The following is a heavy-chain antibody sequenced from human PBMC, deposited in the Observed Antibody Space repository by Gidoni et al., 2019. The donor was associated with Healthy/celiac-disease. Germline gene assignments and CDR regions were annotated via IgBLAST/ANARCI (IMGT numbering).Heavy chain of an antibody. CDR2: IYLRGIT. D-gene: IGHD2-15*01. V-gene: IGHV4-30-2*01. CDR3: ASFFPGGGRAV. CDR1: GGSISSGGYS. J-gene: IGHJ3*01. Sequence: QLQLQQSGSVLVKPSQPLSLTCAVSGGSISSGGYSWSWIRQPPGQGLEWIGYIYLRGITYYNPSLKSRVTISVDRSKNQFSLKLSSVTAADTAVYYCASFFPGGGRAVWGQGTMVTVSS.